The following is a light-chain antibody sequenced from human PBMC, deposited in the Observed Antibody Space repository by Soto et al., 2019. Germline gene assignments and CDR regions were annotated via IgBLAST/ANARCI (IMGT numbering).Light chain of an antibody. V-gene: IGKV3-20*01. Sequence: EIVLTQSPGTLSLSPGERTTLSCRASQSVSSSYLAWYQQKPGQAPRLLITDASSRATGIPDRFSGSGSGTDFTLTISRREPEDLAVDYCQQYGSSPPTCGQGTKVEIK. CDR3: QQYGSSPPT. J-gene: IGKJ1*01. CDR1: QSVSSSY. CDR2: DAS.